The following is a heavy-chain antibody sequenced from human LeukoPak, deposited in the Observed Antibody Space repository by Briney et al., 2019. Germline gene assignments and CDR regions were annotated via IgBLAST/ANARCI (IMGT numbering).Heavy chain of an antibody. CDR2: IYPGDSDT. CDR3: ARRGFGESNRYNWFDP. V-gene: IGHV5-51*01. CDR1: GYSFTTYW. J-gene: IGHJ5*02. D-gene: IGHD3-10*01. Sequence: GESLKISCQGSGYSFTTYWIGWARQMPGKGLEWMGIIYPGDSDTRYSPSFQGQVTISADKSISTAHLQWSSLKASDTAMYYCARRGFGESNRYNWFDPWGQGTLVTVSS.